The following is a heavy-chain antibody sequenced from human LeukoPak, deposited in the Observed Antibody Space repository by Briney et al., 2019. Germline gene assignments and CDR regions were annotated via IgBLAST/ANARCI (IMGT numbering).Heavy chain of an antibody. D-gene: IGHD4-17*01. CDR3: ARRNLGYGDYNFDY. V-gene: IGHV4-31*03. CDR1: GGSISSGDYW. CDR2: IYYSRIT. J-gene: IGHJ4*02. Sequence: PSQTLSLTCSVSGGSISSGDYWCRWIRQHRGEGVEMIGYIYYSRITYCNHSLKCRVTISVDTSKNQLTLKLSSVTAADTAVYYCARRNLGYGDYNFDYWGQGTLVIVSS.